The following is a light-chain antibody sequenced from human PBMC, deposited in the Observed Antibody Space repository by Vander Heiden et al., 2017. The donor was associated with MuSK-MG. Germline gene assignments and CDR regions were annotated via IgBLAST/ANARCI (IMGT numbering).Light chain of an antibody. CDR1: QSVSSN. CDR3: QQNNDWPLT. Sequence: EIVMTQSPATLSVSPGERATLSCRASQSVSSNLAWYQQKPDQAPRLLIYGASTRATGIPARFSSSGSGTEFTLTISILHSEDFAVYYCQQNNDWPLTFGGGTKVEIK. CDR2: GAS. J-gene: IGKJ4*01. V-gene: IGKV3-15*01.